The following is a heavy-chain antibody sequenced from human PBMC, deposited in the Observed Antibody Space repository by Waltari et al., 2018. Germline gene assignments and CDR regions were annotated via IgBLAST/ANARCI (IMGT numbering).Heavy chain of an antibody. D-gene: IGHD5-12*01. CDR1: GCTFSSYA. CDR3: ARDLLEMATIIGGY. V-gene: IGHV1-69*08. CDR2: IIPIFGTA. Sequence: QVQLVQSGAEVKKPGSSVTVSCKASGCTFSSYAISWVRQAPGQGLEWMGRIIPIFGTANYAQKFQGRVTITADKSTSTAYMELSSLRSEDTAVYYCARDLLEMATIIGGYWGQGTLVTVSS. J-gene: IGHJ4*02.